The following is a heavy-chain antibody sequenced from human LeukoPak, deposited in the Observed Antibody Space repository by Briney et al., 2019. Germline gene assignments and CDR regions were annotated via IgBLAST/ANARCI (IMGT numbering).Heavy chain of an antibody. CDR2: IKEDGSEI. Sequence: GGSLRLSCAASGFTFSSNWMSWVRQAPGKGLEWVANIKEDGSEIYYVDSVKGRFTISRDNSKNSVYLQMISLRAEDTAVYKCARIGYSSSSLDFWGRGTLVTVSS. J-gene: IGHJ4*02. V-gene: IGHV3-7*03. D-gene: IGHD6-6*01. CDR3: ARIGYSSSSLDF. CDR1: GFTFSSNW.